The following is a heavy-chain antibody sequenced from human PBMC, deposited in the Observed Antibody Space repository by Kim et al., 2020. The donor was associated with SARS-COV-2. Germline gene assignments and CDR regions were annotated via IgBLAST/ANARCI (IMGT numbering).Heavy chain of an antibody. CDR1: GGSISSYY. J-gene: IGHJ5*02. Sequence: SETLSLTCTVSGGSISSYYWNWIRQPPGKGLEWIGYIHYSVNTNYNPSLKSRVTISVDTSKNQFSLKVTSVTSADTAVYYCARLDFNWFDPWGQGTLVTV. CDR2: IHYSVNT. CDR3: ARLDFNWFDP. V-gene: IGHV4-59*13. D-gene: IGHD3-3*01.